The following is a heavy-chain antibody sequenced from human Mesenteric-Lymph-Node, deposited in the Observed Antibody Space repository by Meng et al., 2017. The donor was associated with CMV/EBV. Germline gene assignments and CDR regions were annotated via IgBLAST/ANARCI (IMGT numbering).Heavy chain of an antibody. CDR2: ISGDGTST. CDR3: ARGAVGDY. CDR1: GFTFSNSW. V-gene: IGHV3-74*01. J-gene: IGHJ4*02. D-gene: IGHD4-23*01. Sequence: LSLTCAASGFTFSNSWMHWVRQAPGKGLVWVSRISGDGTSTSYADSVKGRFTIARENAKNTLYLEMNSLRADDTAVYYCARGAVGDYWGQGTLVTVSS.